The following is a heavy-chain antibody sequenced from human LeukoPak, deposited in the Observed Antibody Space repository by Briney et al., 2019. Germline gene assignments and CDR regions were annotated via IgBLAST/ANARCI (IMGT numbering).Heavy chain of an antibody. CDR3: ARERQNKDFWSGGDY. V-gene: IGHV1-3*01. CDR1: GYTFTGYY. CDR2: INADNGNT. Sequence: ASVKVSCKAFGYTFTGYYMHWVRQAPGQRLEWMGWINADNGNTRYSQKLQGRVTITRDTSANTAYMELSGLRSDDTAVYYCARERQNKDFWSGGDYWGQGTLVTVSS. J-gene: IGHJ4*02. D-gene: IGHD3-3*01.